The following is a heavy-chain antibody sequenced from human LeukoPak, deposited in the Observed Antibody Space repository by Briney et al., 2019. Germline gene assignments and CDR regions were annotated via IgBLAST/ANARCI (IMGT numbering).Heavy chain of an antibody. Sequence: PGGSLRLSCAASGFTFSSYSMNWVRQAPGKGLEWVAVIWYDGSNKYYADSVKGRFTISRDNSRNTLYLQMNSLRAEDTAVYYCARGYYDFWSGYFPYYYYYGMDVWGQGTTVTVSS. CDR3: ARGYYDFWSGYFPYYYYYGMDV. D-gene: IGHD3-3*01. V-gene: IGHV3-33*08. J-gene: IGHJ6*02. CDR1: GFTFSSYS. CDR2: IWYDGSNK.